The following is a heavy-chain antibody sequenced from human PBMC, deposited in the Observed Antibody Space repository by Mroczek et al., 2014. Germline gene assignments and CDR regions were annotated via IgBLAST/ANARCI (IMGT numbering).Heavy chain of an antibody. D-gene: IGHD3-10*01. J-gene: IGHJ5*02. V-gene: IGHV3-30*18. Sequence: VQLVESGGGVVQPGRSLRLSCEASGFAFRSYGMQWVRQAPGKGLEWLAVISFDGRSKYYADAVKGRFTVSRDDSKNTVYLHMNSLKIEDTAVYYCAKDFGGSGSILYYGSGSPNWFDPWSQGTLVTVSS. CDR1: GFAFRSYG. CDR3: AKDFGGSGSILYYGSGSPNWFDP. CDR2: ISFDGRSK.